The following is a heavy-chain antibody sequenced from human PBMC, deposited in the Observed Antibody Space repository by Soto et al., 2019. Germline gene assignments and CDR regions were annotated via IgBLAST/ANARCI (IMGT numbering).Heavy chain of an antibody. CDR2: ISGSGSIT. V-gene: IGHV3-23*01. J-gene: IGHJ4*02. CDR3: AKDIRGLRGAYYFDN. CDR1: GFSFSSYA. D-gene: IGHD3-10*01. Sequence: EVQLLESGGGLVQPGGSLRLSCAASGFSFSSYAMTWVRQAPGKGLEWVSAISGSGSITYYADSVKGRFTISRDNSKNTLDLQMNRLIAEDTAVYYCAKDIRGLRGAYYFDNWGQGILVTGSS.